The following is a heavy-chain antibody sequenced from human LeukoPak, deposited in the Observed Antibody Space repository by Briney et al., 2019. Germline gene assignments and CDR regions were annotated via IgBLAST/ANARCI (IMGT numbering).Heavy chain of an antibody. J-gene: IGHJ3*02. D-gene: IGHD5-18*01. CDR1: GGSISSYY. CDR3: ASRGSGYSYDDAFDI. CDR2: IYYSGST. V-gene: IGHV4-59*01. Sequence: PSETLSLTCTVSGGSISSYYWSWIRQPPGKGLEWIGYIYYSGSTNYNPSLKSRVTISVDTSKNQFSLKLSSVTAADTAVYYCASRGSGYSYDDAFDIWGQGTMVTVSS.